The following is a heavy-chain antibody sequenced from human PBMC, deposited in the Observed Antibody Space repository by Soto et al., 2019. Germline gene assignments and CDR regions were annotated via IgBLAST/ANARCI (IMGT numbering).Heavy chain of an antibody. V-gene: IGHV3-11*01. CDR1: GFTFSDYY. CDR2: ISSSGSTI. D-gene: IGHD2-15*01. J-gene: IGHJ5*02. CDR3: ARDLGYWSGGSCTGWFDP. Sequence: GGSLRLSCAASGFTFSDYYMSWIRQAPGKGLEWVSYISSSGSTIYYADSVKGRFTISRDNAKNSLYLQMNSLRAEDTAVYYCARDLGYWSGGSCTGWFDPWGQGTLVTVSS.